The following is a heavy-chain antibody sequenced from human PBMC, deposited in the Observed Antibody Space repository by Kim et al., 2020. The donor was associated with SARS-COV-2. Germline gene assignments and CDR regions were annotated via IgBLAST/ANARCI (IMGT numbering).Heavy chain of an antibody. CDR1: GFTFSSYS. J-gene: IGHJ6*02. V-gene: IGHV3-21*01. D-gene: IGHD3-9*01. CDR2: ISSSSTHI. CDR3: ARDLIRYFDWTIRTCYGMDV. Sequence: GGSLRLSCAASGFTFSSYSMNWVRQAPGKGLEWVSSISSSSTHIYYADSVKGRFTISRDNAKNSLYLQMNSLRAEDTAVYYCARDLIRYFDWTIRTCYGMDVWGQGTTVTVSS.